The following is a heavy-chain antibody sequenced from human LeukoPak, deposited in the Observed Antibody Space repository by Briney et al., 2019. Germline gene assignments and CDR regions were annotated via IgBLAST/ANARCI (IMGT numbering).Heavy chain of an antibody. CDR2: ISSTSNMI. CDR3: ATASGSWYRYYFDN. CDR1: GFTFSNYE. Sequence: PGGSLRLSCAASGFTFSNYEMNWVRQAPGKGLEWVSYISSTSNMIYYADSVRGRVTISRDNAENSLYLQMNSLRVEDTAVYYCATASGSWYRYYFDNWGQGTLVTVSS. J-gene: IGHJ4*02. D-gene: IGHD6-13*01. V-gene: IGHV3-48*03.